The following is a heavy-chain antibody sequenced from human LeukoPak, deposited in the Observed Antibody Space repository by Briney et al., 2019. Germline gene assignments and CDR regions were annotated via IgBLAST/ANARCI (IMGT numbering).Heavy chain of an antibody. CDR1: GLTFRNAW. Sequence: GGSLRLSCAASGLTFRNAWMNWVRQAPGKGLEWVGRIKSKTDGGTADYAAPVKGRITISRDDSKNTLYLQINSLKADDTALNYCTTRTWADGFDIWGQGTMVTVSS. J-gene: IGHJ3*02. V-gene: IGHV3-15*01. CDR3: TTRTWADGFDI. CDR2: IKSKTDGGTA. D-gene: IGHD2-2*01.